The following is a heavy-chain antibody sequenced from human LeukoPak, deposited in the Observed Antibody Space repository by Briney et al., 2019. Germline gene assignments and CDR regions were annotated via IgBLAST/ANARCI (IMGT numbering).Heavy chain of an antibody. Sequence: SETLSLTCDVSGYFINFGHLWGWIRQPPGKGLEWIASINHSGRTYYTPSLKSRVTISVDTLKNQFSLKVTSVTAEDTAMYFCAREASAVAHTMMRDWLDPWGQGTLVTVSS. CDR3: AREASAVAHTMMRDWLDP. J-gene: IGHJ5*02. CDR1: GYFINFGHL. V-gene: IGHV4-38-2*02. CDR2: INHSGRT. D-gene: IGHD3-22*01.